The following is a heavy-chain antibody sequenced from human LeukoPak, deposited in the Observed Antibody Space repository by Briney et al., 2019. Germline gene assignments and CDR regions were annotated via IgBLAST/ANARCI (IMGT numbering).Heavy chain of an antibody. CDR1: GVSISGGDYY. J-gene: IGHJ3*02. CDR2: IYHSGST. CDR3: ARDFLEWLSFDI. D-gene: IGHD3-3*01. Sequence: NPSETLSLTCTVSGVSISGGDYYWGWIRQPPGKGLEWLGNIYHSGSTNYNPSLTSRVTMSVDTSKNQFSLKLSSATAADTAVYYCARDFLEWLSFDIWGQGTMVTVSS. V-gene: IGHV4-30-4*08.